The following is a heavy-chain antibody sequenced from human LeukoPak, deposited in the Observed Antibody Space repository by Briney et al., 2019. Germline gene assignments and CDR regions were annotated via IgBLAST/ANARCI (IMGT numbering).Heavy chain of an antibody. J-gene: IGHJ4*02. D-gene: IGHD1-26*01. CDR2: IYSGGSI. CDR3: ARETMVGATTFDY. Sequence: GGSLRLSCAASGFTVSSNYMNWVRQAPGKGLEWVSLIYSGGSIYYADSVKGRFTTSRDNSKNTLYLQMNNLRAEDTAVYFCARETMVGATTFDYWGQGTLVTVSS. V-gene: IGHV3-53*01. CDR1: GFTVSSNY.